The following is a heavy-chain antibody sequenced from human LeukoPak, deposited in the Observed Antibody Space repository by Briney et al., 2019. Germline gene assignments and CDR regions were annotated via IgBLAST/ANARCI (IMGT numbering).Heavy chain of an antibody. J-gene: IGHJ4*02. CDR1: GGSFSGYY. Sequence: SETLSLTCAVYGGSFSGYYWSWIRQPPGKGLEWIGEINHSGSTNYNPSLKSRVTISVDTSKNQFSLKLSSVTAADTAVYYCARVGLAVAGPYYFDYWGQGTLATVSS. CDR2: INHSGST. CDR3: ARVGLAVAGPYYFDY. V-gene: IGHV4-34*01. D-gene: IGHD6-19*01.